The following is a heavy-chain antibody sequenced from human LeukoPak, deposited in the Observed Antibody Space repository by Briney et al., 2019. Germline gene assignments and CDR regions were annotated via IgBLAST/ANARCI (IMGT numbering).Heavy chain of an antibody. CDR3: ARASGSFDY. J-gene: IGHJ4*02. CDR2: IWNDGSNK. V-gene: IGHV3-33*01. D-gene: IGHD1-26*01. CDR1: GFIFSVYG. Sequence: PGGSLRLSCAASGFIFSVYGMHWVRQSPGKGLEWVAVIWNDGSNKYYADSVKGRFTISRDNSKNMLFLQMTSLRAEDTAVYYCARASGSFDYWGQGTLVTVSS.